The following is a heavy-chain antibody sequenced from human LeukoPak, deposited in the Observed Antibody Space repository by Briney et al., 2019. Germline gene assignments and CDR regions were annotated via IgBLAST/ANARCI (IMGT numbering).Heavy chain of an antibody. V-gene: IGHV3-11*01. CDR1: GFTFSDYY. D-gene: IGHD3-22*01. CDR2: ISSSGDTI. Sequence: GGSLRLSCAASGFTFSDYYMNWIRQAPGKGLEWVSYISSSGDTIYYADSVKGRFTISRDNAKNSLYLQMNSLRAEDTAVYYCAREPDSYLSYYMDVWGKGTTVTISS. CDR3: AREPDSYLSYYMDV. J-gene: IGHJ6*03.